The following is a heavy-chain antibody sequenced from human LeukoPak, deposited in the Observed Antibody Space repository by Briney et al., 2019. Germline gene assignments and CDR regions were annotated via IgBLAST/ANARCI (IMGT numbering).Heavy chain of an antibody. Sequence: AGGSLRLSCAASGFTFNNYAMSWVRQAPGKGLEWVSYISSSGSTIYYADSVKGRFTISRDNAKNSLYLQMNSLRAEDTAVYYCSFSMVRGVIGTYYFDYWGQGTLVTVSS. CDR1: GFTFNNYA. V-gene: IGHV3-11*01. J-gene: IGHJ4*02. CDR3: SFSMVRGVIGTYYFDY. CDR2: ISSSGSTI. D-gene: IGHD3-10*01.